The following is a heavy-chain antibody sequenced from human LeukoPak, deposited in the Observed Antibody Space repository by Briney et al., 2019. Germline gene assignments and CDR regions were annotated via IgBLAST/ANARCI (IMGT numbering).Heavy chain of an antibody. CDR2: INPNSGGT. J-gene: IGHJ4*02. Sequence: ASVKVSCKASGGTFSSYAISWVRQAPGQGLEWMGWINPNSGGTNYAQKFQGRVTMTRDTSISTAYMELSRLRSDDTAVYYCATPSLGYCSSTSCYGVYWGQGTLVTVSS. CDR1: GGTFSSYA. D-gene: IGHD2-2*01. V-gene: IGHV1-2*02. CDR3: ATPSLGYCSSTSCYGVY.